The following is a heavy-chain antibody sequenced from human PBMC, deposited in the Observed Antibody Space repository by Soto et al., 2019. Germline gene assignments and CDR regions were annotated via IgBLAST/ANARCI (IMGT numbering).Heavy chain of an antibody. D-gene: IGHD3-22*01. CDR3: ASHYDSSGYYYRGLDY. V-gene: IGHV1-69*12. Sequence: QVQLVQSGAEVKKPGSSVKVSCKASGGTFSSYAISWVRQAPGQGLEWMGGIIPIFGTADYAQKFQGRVTIAADESTSTGNMELSGLRCEDTAVYYCASHYDSSGYYYRGLDYWGQGTLVTVSS. CDR2: IIPIFGTA. J-gene: IGHJ4*02. CDR1: GGTFSSYA.